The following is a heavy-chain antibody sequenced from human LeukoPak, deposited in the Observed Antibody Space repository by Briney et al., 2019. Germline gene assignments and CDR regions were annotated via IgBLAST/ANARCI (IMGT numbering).Heavy chain of an antibody. Sequence: SETLSLTCTVSGGSISSSNYHWSWVRQHPGKGLEWIVYIFHSGSTYSIPSLRSRVTISVDTSKNQFSLKLSSVTAADTAVYYCTRVGPIIAGRHTSQRWFDPWGQGTLVTVSS. CDR1: GGSISSSNYH. CDR3: TRVGPIIAGRHTSQRWFDP. D-gene: IGHD2-2*01. CDR2: IFHSGST. V-gene: IGHV4-31*03. J-gene: IGHJ5*02.